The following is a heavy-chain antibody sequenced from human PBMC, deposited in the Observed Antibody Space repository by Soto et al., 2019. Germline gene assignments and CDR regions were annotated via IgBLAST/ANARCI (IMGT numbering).Heavy chain of an antibody. CDR3: ARGTTTSAFSAMDV. D-gene: IGHD1-1*01. J-gene: IGHJ6*02. V-gene: IGHV3-30-3*01. Sequence: QVQLVESGGGVVQPGRSLRLSCAASGFTFSNNAMDWVRQAPGKGLEWVAVISYDGSNKYIAESVKGRFTISRDNSKNTLFLQMNSLRAEDTAVYYCARGTTTSAFSAMDVWGQWNTVTVSS. CDR1: GFTFSNNA. CDR2: ISYDGSNK.